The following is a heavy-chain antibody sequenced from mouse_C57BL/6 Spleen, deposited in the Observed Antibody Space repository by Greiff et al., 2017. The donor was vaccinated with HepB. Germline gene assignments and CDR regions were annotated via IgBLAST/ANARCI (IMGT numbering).Heavy chain of an antibody. Sequence: EVKLKQSGTVLARPGASVKMSCKTSGYTFTSYWMHWVKQRPGQGLEWIGAIYPGNSDTSYNQKFKGKAKLTAVTSASTAYMELSSLTNEDSAVYYCTRGRDLLRDYFDYWGQGTTLTVSS. J-gene: IGHJ2*01. CDR3: TRGRDLLRDYFDY. V-gene: IGHV1-5*01. CDR2: IYPGNSDT. CDR1: GYTFTSYW. D-gene: IGHD2-1*01.